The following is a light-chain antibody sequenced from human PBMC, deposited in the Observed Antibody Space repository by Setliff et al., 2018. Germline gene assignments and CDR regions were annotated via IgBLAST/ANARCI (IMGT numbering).Light chain of an antibody. V-gene: IGLV2-14*03. J-gene: IGLJ1*01. CDR2: GVS. Sequence: ALTQPASVSGSPGQSITISCSGTSNDVGSYDLVSWYQQHPGKAPKLIIYGVSDRPSGVSSRFSGSKSDNTASLTISGLQAEDEADYYCNAYTSRSTYVFGSGTKVTVL. CDR3: NAYTSRSTYV. CDR1: SNDVGSYDL.